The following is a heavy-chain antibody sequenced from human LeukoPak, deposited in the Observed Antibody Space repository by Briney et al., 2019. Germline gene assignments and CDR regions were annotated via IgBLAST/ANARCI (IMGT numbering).Heavy chain of an antibody. D-gene: IGHD3-10*01. CDR2: ICDSGST. J-gene: IGHJ6*02. CDR3: ARGTRDMVRGVIVYYGMDV. CDR1: GGSISSSDYC. Sequence: TSETLSLTCSVSGGSISSSDYCWGWIRQPPGKGLEWIGSICDSGSTHYNPSLRSRVTISMDTSKNQFSLKLSSVTAADTAVYYCARGTRDMVRGVIVYYGMDVWGQGTTVTVSS. V-gene: IGHV4-39*07.